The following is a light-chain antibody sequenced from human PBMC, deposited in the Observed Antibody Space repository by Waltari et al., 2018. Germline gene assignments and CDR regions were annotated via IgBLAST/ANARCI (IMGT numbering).Light chain of an antibody. J-gene: IGLJ3*02. V-gene: IGLV3-21*03. CDR3: QLWDYTTDHWV. CDR1: NIGSKC. CDR2: DDR. Sequence: SFVLTQTPSVSVAPGNTARITCGGANIGSKCGPWDQQKPGQAPVLVVHDDRDRSPGVPERISGSNSGNTATLTISSVDVGDEADYYCQLWDYTTDHWVFGGGTKLTVL.